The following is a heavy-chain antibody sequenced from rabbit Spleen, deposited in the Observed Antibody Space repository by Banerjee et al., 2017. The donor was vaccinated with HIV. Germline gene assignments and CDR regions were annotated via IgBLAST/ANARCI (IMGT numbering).Heavy chain of an antibody. Sequence: QEQLVESGGGLVQPEGSQTLTCTASGFSFNNNYYMCWVRQAPGKGLEWIGCINTDSGSTWYASWAKGRFTISKTSSTTVTLQRTSLTAADTATYFCATYVDYDGDFNLWGQGTLVTVS. J-gene: IGHJ4*01. CDR2: INTDSGST. CDR3: ATYVDYDGDFNL. CDR1: GFSFNNNYY. D-gene: IGHD2-1*01. V-gene: IGHV1S45*01.